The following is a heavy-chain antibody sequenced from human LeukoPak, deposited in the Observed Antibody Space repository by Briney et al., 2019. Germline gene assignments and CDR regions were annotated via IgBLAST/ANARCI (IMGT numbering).Heavy chain of an antibody. CDR1: GFTFSDYY. J-gene: IGHJ4*02. CDR2: ISGSGGST. Sequence: GGPLRLSCAASGFTFSDYYMTWIRQAPGKGLEWVSAISGSGGSTYYADSVKGRFTISRDNSKNTLYLQMNSLRAEDTAVYYCASLDVRYYFDYWGQGTLVTVSS. D-gene: IGHD3-3*01. V-gene: IGHV3-23*01. CDR3: ASLDVRYYFDY.